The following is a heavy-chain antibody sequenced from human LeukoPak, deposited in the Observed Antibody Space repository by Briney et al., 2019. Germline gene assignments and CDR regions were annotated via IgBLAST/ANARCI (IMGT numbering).Heavy chain of an antibody. J-gene: IGHJ4*02. D-gene: IGHD6-19*01. V-gene: IGHV3-23*01. CDR3: AKSPGYSSGWEFDY. Sequence: GGSLRLSCAASGLTFSSYAMSWVRQAPGKGLEWVSAISGSGGSTYYADSVKGRFTISRDNSKNTLYLQMNSLRAEDTAVYYCAKSPGYSSGWEFDYWGQGTLVTVSS. CDR1: GLTFSSYA. CDR2: ISGSGGST.